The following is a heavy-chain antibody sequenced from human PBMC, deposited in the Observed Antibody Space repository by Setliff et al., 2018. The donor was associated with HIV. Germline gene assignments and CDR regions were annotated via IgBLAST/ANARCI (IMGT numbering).Heavy chain of an antibody. Sequence: KTSETLSLTCTVSGGSISSHYWSGIRQPPGKGLEWIGSVYYRGSTNYNPSLKSRITISLDTSKSQFSLKLGSVTAADTAVYFCSTVVTLAYCHDGLCPAFDSWGQGALVTVSS. CDR3: STVVTLAYCHDGLCPAFDS. J-gene: IGHJ4*02. CDR2: VYYRGST. V-gene: IGHV4-59*11. CDR1: GGSISSHY. D-gene: IGHD2-8*01.